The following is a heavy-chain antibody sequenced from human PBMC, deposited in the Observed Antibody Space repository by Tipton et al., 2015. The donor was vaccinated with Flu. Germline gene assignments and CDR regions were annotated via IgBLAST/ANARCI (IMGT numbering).Heavy chain of an antibody. V-gene: IGHV4-61*02. CDR2: IYTSGST. D-gene: IGHD3-16*01. CDR3: ARMGDAFDI. J-gene: IGHJ3*02. Sequence: LRLSCTVSGGSISSGSYYWSWIRQPAGKGLEWIGRIYTSGSTNYNPSLKSRATLSVDTSKNQFSLKLSSVTAADTAVYYCARMGDAFDIWGQGTMVTVSS. CDR1: GGSISSGSYY.